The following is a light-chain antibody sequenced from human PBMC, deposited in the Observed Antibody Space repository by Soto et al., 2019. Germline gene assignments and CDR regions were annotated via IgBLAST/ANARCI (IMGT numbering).Light chain of an antibody. J-gene: IGKJ4*01. CDR2: DAS. CDR3: QQRSNWPLA. Sequence: EIVLTQSPATLSLSPGERATLSCRASQGVSSYLAWYQQKPGQAPRLLIYDASNRAPGIPARFSGSGSGTDFTLTISSLEPEDFAVYYCQQRSNWPLAFGGGTKVEIK. V-gene: IGKV3-11*01. CDR1: QGVSSY.